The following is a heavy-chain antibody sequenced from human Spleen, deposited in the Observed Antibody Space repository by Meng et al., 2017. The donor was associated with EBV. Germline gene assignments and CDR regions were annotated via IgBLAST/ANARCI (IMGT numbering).Heavy chain of an antibody. V-gene: IGHV4-4*02. CDR1: SGSINSGYG. D-gene: IGHD1-26*01. CDR3: ARSPYSGSYYANFDY. J-gene: IGHJ4*02. Sequence: QVHLQQGGPTLVNPSGYLSLTCAVFSGSINSGYGWSWVRQPPGKGLEWIGEGYHDGTTNYSPSLKSRLTISVEKSMNQFSLKLTSVTAADTAVYYCARSPYSGSYYANFDYWGQGVLVTVSS. CDR2: GYHDGTT.